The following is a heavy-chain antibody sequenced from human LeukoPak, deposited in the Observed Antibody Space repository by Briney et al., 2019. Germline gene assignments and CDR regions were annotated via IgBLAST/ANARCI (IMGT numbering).Heavy chain of an antibody. CDR3: ARHFRQSSSGHHDY. D-gene: IGHD2-15*01. CDR1: GGSFSGYY. Sequence: SETLSLTCAVYGGSFSGYYWSWIRQPPGKGLEWIGEINHSGSTNYNPSLKSRVTISVDTSKNQFSLKLSSVTAADTAVYYCARHFRQSSSGHHDYWGQGTLVTVSS. CDR2: INHSGST. V-gene: IGHV4-34*01. J-gene: IGHJ4*02.